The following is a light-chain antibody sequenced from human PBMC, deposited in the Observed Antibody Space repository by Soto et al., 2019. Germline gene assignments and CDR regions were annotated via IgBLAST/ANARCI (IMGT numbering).Light chain of an antibody. Sequence: QSALSLPASVSGSPGQSIAISCTGTSSDVGSYNLVFWYQQHPGKAPKLMIYDAFRRPSGVSYRFSGSRSVNTASLTISGLQSEDEADYYFCAYAGSNTYVFGTGTKLTVL. CDR3: CAYAGSNTYV. CDR1: SSDVGSYNL. CDR2: DAF. J-gene: IGLJ1*01. V-gene: IGLV2-23*01.